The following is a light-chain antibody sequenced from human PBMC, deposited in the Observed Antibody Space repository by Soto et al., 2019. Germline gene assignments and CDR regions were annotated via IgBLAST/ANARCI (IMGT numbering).Light chain of an antibody. CDR3: QQYKSYPWT. CDR1: QSLNNW. CDR2: DAS. J-gene: IGKJ1*01. V-gene: IGKV1-5*01. Sequence: DIQMTQSPSTLSASVGDRVSITCRASQSLNNWLAWYQQKPGKAPKVLIYDASSLESGVPSRFSGSGSGTEFTLTISSLQPDDFATYYCQQYKSYPWTFGQGTKVDI.